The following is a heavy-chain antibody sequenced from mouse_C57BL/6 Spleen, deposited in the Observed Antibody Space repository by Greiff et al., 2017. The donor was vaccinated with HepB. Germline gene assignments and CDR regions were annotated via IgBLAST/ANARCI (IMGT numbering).Heavy chain of an antibody. CDR2: IRNKANGYTT. CDR1: GFTFTDYY. Sequence: EVKLMESGGGLVQPGGSLSLSCAASGFTFTDYYMSWVRQPPGKALEWLGFIRNKANGYTTEYSASVKGRFTISRPNSQSTLYLQMIALRAEDSATYYCAIYTQDGYYRGYFDVWGTGTTVTVSS. CDR3: AIYTQDGYYRGYFDV. V-gene: IGHV7-3*01. D-gene: IGHD2-3*01. J-gene: IGHJ1*03.